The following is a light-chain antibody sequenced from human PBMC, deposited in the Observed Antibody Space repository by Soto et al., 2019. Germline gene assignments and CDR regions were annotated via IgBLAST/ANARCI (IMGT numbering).Light chain of an antibody. J-gene: IGKJ1*01. CDR2: DAS. CDR3: QQRGNRPPWT. Sequence: IVLTQSPATLSLSPGKRATLSCRASQSVSSHLAWYQQKRGQAPRLLIYDASSRASGIPARFSGRGSGTDFTLTISSLEPEDLAVYYCQQRGNRPPWTFGQGTKVDIK. V-gene: IGKV3-11*01. CDR1: QSVSSH.